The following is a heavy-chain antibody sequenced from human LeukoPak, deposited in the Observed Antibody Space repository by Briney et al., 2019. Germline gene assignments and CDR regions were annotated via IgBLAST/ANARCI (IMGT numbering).Heavy chain of an antibody. Sequence: EVQLVQSGAEVKKPGESLKISCKGSGYTFTSYWLGWVRQMPGKGLERMGLNYPGESDTRYSASFQGQVTISADKSISTAYLQWSSLKASDTAMYYCAKYYESSGSAEVGFDYWGQGTLVTVSS. J-gene: IGHJ4*02. V-gene: IGHV5-51*01. CDR2: NYPGESDT. D-gene: IGHD3-10*01. CDR1: GYTFTSYW. CDR3: AKYYESSGSAEVGFDY.